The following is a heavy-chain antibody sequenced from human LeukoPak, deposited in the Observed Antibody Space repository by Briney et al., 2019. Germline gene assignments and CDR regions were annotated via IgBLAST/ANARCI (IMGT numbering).Heavy chain of an antibody. CDR3: AREGWFGESYFDY. V-gene: IGHV4-61*02. D-gene: IGHD3-10*01. CDR2: IYTSGST. CDR1: GGSISSGSYY. Sequence: PSQTLSLTCTVSGGSISSGSYYWSWIRQPAGKRLEWIGRIYTSGSTNYNPSLKSRVTISVDTSKNQFSLKLSSVTAADTAVYYSAREGWFGESYFDYWGQGTLVTVSS. J-gene: IGHJ4*02.